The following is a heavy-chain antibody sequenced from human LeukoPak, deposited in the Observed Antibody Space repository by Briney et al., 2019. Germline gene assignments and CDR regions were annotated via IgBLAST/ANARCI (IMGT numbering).Heavy chain of an antibody. Sequence: PSETLSLTCTVSGGSISSYYWSWIRQPPGKGLEWIGYIYYSGSTNYNPSLKSRVTISVDTSKNQFSLKLSSVTAADTAVYYCASTRPNVVVVAAHFDYWGQGTLVTVSS. CDR3: ASTRPNVVVVAAHFDY. CDR2: IYYSGST. D-gene: IGHD2-15*01. J-gene: IGHJ4*02. V-gene: IGHV4-59*01. CDR1: GGSISSYY.